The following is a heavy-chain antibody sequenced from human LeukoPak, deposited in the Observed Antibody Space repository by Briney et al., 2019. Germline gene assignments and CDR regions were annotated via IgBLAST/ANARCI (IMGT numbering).Heavy chain of an antibody. CDR2: ISAYNGNT. D-gene: IGHD5-12*01. Sequence: ASVKVSCKASGGTFSSYAISWVRQAPGQGLEWMGWISAYNGNTNYAQKLQGRVTMTTDTSTSTAYMELRSLRSDDTAVYYCARVDYSGYDYSLDYWGQGTLVTVSS. CDR1: GGTFSSYA. CDR3: ARVDYSGYDYSLDY. V-gene: IGHV1-18*01. J-gene: IGHJ4*02.